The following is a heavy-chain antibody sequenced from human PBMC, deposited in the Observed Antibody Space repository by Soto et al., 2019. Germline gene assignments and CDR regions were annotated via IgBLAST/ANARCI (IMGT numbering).Heavy chain of an antibody. D-gene: IGHD3-10*01. CDR1: GGSISSSSYY. Sequence: SETLSLTCTVSGGSISSSSYYWGWIRQPPGKGLEWIGSIYYSGSTYYNPSLKRRVTISVDTSKNQCSLKLSSVTAADTAVYYCASFWGGWVRWFGELFTPLFDYWGQGTLVTVSS. V-gene: IGHV4-39*01. J-gene: IGHJ4*02. CDR3: ASFWGGWVRWFGELFTPLFDY. CDR2: IYYSGST.